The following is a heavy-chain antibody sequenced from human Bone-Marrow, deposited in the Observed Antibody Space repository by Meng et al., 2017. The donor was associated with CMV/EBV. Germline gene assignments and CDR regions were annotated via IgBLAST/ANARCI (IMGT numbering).Heavy chain of an antibody. CDR2: ISSSGSTI. D-gene: IGHD2-2*01. CDR3: AKVVSIVVVPAGEDV. CDR1: GFTFSSYE. V-gene: IGHV3-48*03. Sequence: GGSLRLSCAASGFTFSSYEMNWVRQAPGKGLEWVSYISSSGSTIYYADSVKGRFTISRDNAKNSLYLQMNSLRAEDTAVYYCAKVVSIVVVPAGEDVWGQGTTVTVSS. J-gene: IGHJ6*01.